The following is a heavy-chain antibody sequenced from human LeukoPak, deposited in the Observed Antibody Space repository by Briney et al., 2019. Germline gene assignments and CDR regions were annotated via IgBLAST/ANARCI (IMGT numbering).Heavy chain of an antibody. Sequence: ASVKVSYKASGYTFTSYGISWVRQAPGQGLEWMGWISAYNGNTNYAQKLQGRVTMTTDTSTSTAYMELRSLRSDDTAVYYCARVSTLRATYYFDYWGQGTLVTVSS. CDR3: ARVSTLRATYYFDY. V-gene: IGHV1-18*01. J-gene: IGHJ4*02. D-gene: IGHD1-26*01. CDR1: GYTFTSYG. CDR2: ISAYNGNT.